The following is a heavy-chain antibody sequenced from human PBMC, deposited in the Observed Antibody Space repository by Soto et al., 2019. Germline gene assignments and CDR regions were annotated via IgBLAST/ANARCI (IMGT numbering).Heavy chain of an antibody. CDR2: IYHSGTT. V-gene: IGHV4-4*02. J-gene: IGHJ5*02. D-gene: IGHD2-2*01. CDR1: GGSISSSHW. Sequence: QVQLQESGPGLVKPSGTLSLTCAVSGGSISSSHWWSWVRQPPGKGLEWIGEIYHSGTTSYNPSLKTRFTMSVDKSKNQFSLNLTSVTAADTAVYYCARTYCLTTTCLTNWFDPWGQGTLVTVSS. CDR3: ARTYCLTTTCLTNWFDP.